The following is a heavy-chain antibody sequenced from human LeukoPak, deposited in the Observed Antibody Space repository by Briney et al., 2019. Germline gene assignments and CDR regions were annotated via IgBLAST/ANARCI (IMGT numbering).Heavy chain of an antibody. CDR1: GFTFSSYA. Sequence: GGSLRLSCAASGFTFSSYAMSWVRQAPGRGLEWVAKIKQDGSEKYYVDSVKGRFTISRDNAKNSLYLQMNSLRAEDTAVYYCARRLPTLNWFDPWGQGTLVTVSS. J-gene: IGHJ5*02. CDR3: ARRLPTLNWFDP. V-gene: IGHV3-7*01. D-gene: IGHD2-15*01. CDR2: IKQDGSEK.